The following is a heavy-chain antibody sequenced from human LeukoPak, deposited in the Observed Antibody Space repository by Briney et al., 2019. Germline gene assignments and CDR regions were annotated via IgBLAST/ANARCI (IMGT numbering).Heavy chain of an antibody. V-gene: IGHV4-34*01. J-gene: IGHJ4*02. CDR3: ARLYRGY. CDR2: INHSGST. Sequence: SETLSLTCAVYGGSFSGHYWSWIRQPPGKGLEWIGEINHSGSTNYNPSLKSRVTISVDTSKNQFSLKLSSVTAADTAVYYCARLYRGYWGQGTLVTVSS. D-gene: IGHD2-8*01. CDR1: GGSFSGHY.